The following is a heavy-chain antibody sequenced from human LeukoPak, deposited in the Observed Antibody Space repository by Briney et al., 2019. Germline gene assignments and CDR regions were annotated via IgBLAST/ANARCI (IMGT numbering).Heavy chain of an antibody. CDR2: IIPIFGTA. CDR3: ARDRQGGYESFDY. D-gene: IGHD5-12*01. Sequence: ASVKVSCKASGGTFGSYAISWVRQAPGQGLEWMGGIIPIFGTANYAQKFQGRVTITADKSTSTAYMELSSLRSEDTAVYYCARDRQGGYESFDYWGQGTLVTVSS. J-gene: IGHJ4*02. V-gene: IGHV1-69*06. CDR1: GGTFGSYA.